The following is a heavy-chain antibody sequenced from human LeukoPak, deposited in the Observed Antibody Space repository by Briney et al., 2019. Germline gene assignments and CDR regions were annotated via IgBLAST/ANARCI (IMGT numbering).Heavy chain of an antibody. V-gene: IGHV4-59*01. J-gene: IGHJ4*02. D-gene: IGHD2-2*01. CDR2: IYYSGST. Sequence: PSETLSLTCTVSGGSISSYYWSWIRQPPGKGLEWIGYIYYSGSTNYNPSLKSGVNISVDTSKNQFSLKLSSVTAADTAVYYCARAYCSSTSCYPLDYWGQGTLVTVSS. CDR3: ARAYCSSTSCYPLDY. CDR1: GGSISSYY.